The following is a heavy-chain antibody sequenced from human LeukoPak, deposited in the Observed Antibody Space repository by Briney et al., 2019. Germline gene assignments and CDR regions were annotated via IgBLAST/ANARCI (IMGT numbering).Heavy chain of an antibody. CDR3: ARLIWFGELWGPFDY. V-gene: IGHV5-51*01. CDR1: GYTFTSYW. J-gene: IGHJ4*02. D-gene: IGHD3-10*01. Sequence: PGESLKISCKGSGYTFTSYWIGWVRQMPGKGLEWMGIIYPGDSDTRYSPSFQGQVTISADKSISTAYLQWSSLRASDTAMYYCARLIWFGELWGPFDYWGQGTLVTVSS. CDR2: IYPGDSDT.